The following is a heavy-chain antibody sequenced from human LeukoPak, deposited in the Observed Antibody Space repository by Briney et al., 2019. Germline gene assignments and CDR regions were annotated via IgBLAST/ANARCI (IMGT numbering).Heavy chain of an antibody. CDR3: AKWGDYDILTGYYVSDF. D-gene: IGHD3-9*01. CDR2: ITGSGDPT. Sequence: PGASLRLSCAASGSIFRNYAMSWVRQAPGKGLEWVSAITGSGDPTYYADSVKGRFTISRDSSKNTLYVEMNTLRAEDTAVYYCAKWGDYDILTGYYVSDFWGQGTLVTVSS. CDR1: GSIFRNYA. J-gene: IGHJ4*02. V-gene: IGHV3-23*01.